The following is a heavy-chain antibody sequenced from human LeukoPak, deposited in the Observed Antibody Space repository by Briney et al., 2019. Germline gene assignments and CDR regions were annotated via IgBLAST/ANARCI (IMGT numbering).Heavy chain of an antibody. Sequence: GGSLRLSCAASGFTFSSYSMNWVRQAPGKGLEWVSYISSSGSTIYYADSVKGRFTISRDNAKNSLYLQMNSLRAEDTAVYYCAREALSHFDYWGQGTLVTVSS. CDR1: GFTFSSYS. J-gene: IGHJ4*02. CDR2: ISSSGSTI. V-gene: IGHV3-48*04. CDR3: AREALSHFDY.